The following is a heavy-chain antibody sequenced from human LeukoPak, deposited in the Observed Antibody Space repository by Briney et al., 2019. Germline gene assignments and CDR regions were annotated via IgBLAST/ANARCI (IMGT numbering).Heavy chain of an antibody. CDR2: ISGSGGST. CDR1: GFTFSSYA. CDR3: AKEKAGYCSSTSCFDGYDY. V-gene: IGHV3-23*01. Sequence: GGSLRLSCAASGFTFSSYAMSWVRQAPGKGLEWVSAISGSGGSTYYADSVKGRFSISRYNSKNTLYLQLNSLRAEDTAVHYCAKEKAGYCSSTSCFDGYDYWGQGTLVTVSS. D-gene: IGHD2-2*01. J-gene: IGHJ4*02.